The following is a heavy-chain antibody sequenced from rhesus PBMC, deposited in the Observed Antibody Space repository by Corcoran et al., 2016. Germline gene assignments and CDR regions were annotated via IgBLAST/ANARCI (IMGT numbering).Heavy chain of an antibody. J-gene: IGHJ4*01. CDR2: IYGSSGST. V-gene: IGHV4-76*01. Sequence: QVQLQESGPGLVKPSETLSLTCAGSGGSISGGYEWNWIRQPPGKGLEWIGYIYGSSGSTNYNPSLKNRVTISKDTSKNQFSLKLGSVTAADTAVYYCANNLAYWGQGVLVTVSS. CDR3: ANNLAY. CDR1: GGSISGGYE.